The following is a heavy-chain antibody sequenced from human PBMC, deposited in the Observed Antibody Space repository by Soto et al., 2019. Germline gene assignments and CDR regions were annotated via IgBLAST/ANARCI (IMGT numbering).Heavy chain of an antibody. Sequence: QVQLVESGGGLAKPGGSLRLSCAASGFTFSHYFMTWIRQAPGKGLEWVSHISNSGSTTYYADSVKGRFTISRDNAKDSQSLQMNSLRAEDTAVYYCVREKYCSGGSCYSDYWGQGTLVTVSS. V-gene: IGHV3-11*01. CDR1: GFTFSHYF. CDR3: VREKYCSGGSCYSDY. J-gene: IGHJ4*02. CDR2: ISNSGSTT. D-gene: IGHD2-15*01.